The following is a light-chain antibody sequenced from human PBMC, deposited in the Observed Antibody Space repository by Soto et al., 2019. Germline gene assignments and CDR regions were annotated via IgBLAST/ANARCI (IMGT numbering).Light chain of an antibody. J-gene: IGKJ3*01. CDR1: QSISSY. CDR2: AAS. V-gene: IGKV1-39*01. Sequence: HSPSSLSSSVGDRVTITCRASQSISSYLNWYQQKPGKAPKLLIYAASSLQSGVPSRFSGSGSGTDFTLTISSLQPEDFATYYCQQSYSTPFTFGPGTKVDIK. CDR3: QQSYSTPFT.